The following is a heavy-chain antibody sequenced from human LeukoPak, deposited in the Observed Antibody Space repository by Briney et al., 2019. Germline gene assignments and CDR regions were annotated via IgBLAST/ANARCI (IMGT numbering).Heavy chain of an antibody. J-gene: IGHJ4*02. Sequence: GRSLRLSCAASGFTFDDYAMHWVRQAPGKGLERVSGISWNSGSIGYADSVKGRFTISRDNAKNPLYLQMNSLRAEDTALYYCAKDYYYDSSGFLDYWGQGTLVTVSS. V-gene: IGHV3-9*01. CDR2: ISWNSGSI. CDR3: AKDYYYDSSGFLDY. CDR1: GFTFDDYA. D-gene: IGHD3-22*01.